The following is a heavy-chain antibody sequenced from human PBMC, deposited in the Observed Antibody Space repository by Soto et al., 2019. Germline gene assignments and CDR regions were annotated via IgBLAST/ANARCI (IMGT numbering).Heavy chain of an antibody. D-gene: IGHD2-8*01. V-gene: IGHV3-23*03. CDR2: ILSDYNT. CDR1: GFTFRDYT. J-gene: IGHJ4*02. Sequence: EVQLLQYGGGSAQPGGSLTLSCAASGFTFRDYTMTWVRQAPGQVLECISVILSDYNTFYAGSVRGRFTISRDNPKNTISLEMNSLRAEDTAIYYCARRTNGYFGYWGQGALVTVSS. CDR3: ARRTNGYFGY.